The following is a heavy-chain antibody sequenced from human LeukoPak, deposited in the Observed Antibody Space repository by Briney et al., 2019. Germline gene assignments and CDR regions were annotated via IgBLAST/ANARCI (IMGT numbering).Heavy chain of an antibody. Sequence: GGSLRLSCAGSGFRFSSHGMHWVRQAPGKGLEWVSSISSSSSYIYYADSVKGRFTISRDNAKNSLYLQMNSLRAEDTAVYYCARDPTMVRGVITYGMDVWGQGTTVTVSS. CDR2: ISSSSSYI. V-gene: IGHV3-21*06. D-gene: IGHD3-10*01. CDR1: GFRFSSHG. J-gene: IGHJ6*02. CDR3: ARDPTMVRGVITYGMDV.